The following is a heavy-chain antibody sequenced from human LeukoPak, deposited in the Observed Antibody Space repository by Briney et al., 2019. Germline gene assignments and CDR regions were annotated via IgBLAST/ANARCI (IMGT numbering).Heavy chain of an antibody. V-gene: IGHV3-30*02. CDR1: GFTFSSYG. CDR3: AKELGIDY. Sequence: GGSLRLSCAASGFTFSSYGMHWVRQAPGKGLEGVAFIRYDESNKYYADSVKGRFTLSRDTSKNTLYRQMNSLRAKNTAVYYCAKELGIDYWGQGTLVTVSS. CDR2: IRYDESNK. D-gene: IGHD7-27*01. J-gene: IGHJ4*02.